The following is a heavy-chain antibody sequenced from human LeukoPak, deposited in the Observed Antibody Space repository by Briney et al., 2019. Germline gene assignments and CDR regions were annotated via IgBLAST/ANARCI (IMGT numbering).Heavy chain of an antibody. CDR1: GFTFSNYR. V-gene: IGHV3-64*01. CDR3: ARSKRWLEHYWYFDL. Sequence: AGGSLRLSCSASGFTFSNYRMHWVRQAPGKGLEYVSGISGNGGNTYYANSVKGRFTISRDNSKHTLYLQMGSLRAEDMAVYYCARSKRWLEHYWYFDLWGQGTLVTVSS. J-gene: IGHJ2*01. CDR2: ISGNGGNT. D-gene: IGHD5-24*01.